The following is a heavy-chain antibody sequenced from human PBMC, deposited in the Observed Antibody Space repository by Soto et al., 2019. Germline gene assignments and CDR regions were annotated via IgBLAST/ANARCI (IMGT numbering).Heavy chain of an antibody. CDR2: IGDSGCST. V-gene: IGHV3-23*01. CDR1: GFTFSSYA. D-gene: IGHD2-2*01. Sequence: EVQLLESGGGLVQPGGSLRLSCAASGFTFSSYAMSWVRQAPGEGLEWVSSIGDSGCSTYYVDSVKGRFTITRDNTKNTMFLQMNRLRAADTAVYFCAKFRYCSSSNGHLDFDYWGQGTLVTVSS. CDR3: AKFRYCSSSNGHLDFDY. J-gene: IGHJ4*02.